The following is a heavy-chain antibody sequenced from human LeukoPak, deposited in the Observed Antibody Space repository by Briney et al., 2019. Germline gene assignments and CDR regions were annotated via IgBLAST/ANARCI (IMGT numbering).Heavy chain of an antibody. CDR3: ANSGYGRVNYFDL. J-gene: IGHJ2*01. D-gene: IGHD5-12*01. CDR1: GFTFSSYV. Sequence: SGGSLRLSCAASGFTFSSYVMRWVRQAPGKGLEWVAVISYDGGNKYYADSVKGRFTISRDNSKNTLYLQMNSLRAEDTAVYYCANSGYGRVNYFDLWGRGTLVTVSS. V-gene: IGHV3-30-3*01. CDR2: ISYDGGNK.